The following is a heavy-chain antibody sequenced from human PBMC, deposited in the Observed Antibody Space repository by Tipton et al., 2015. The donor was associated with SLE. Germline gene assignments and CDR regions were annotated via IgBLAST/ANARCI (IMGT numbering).Heavy chain of an antibody. CDR2: IKQDGSEK. V-gene: IGHV3-7*03. D-gene: IGHD2-2*02. J-gene: IGHJ5*02. CDR3: ARAEVVPAAIRGGWFDP. CDR1: GFTLSSYW. Sequence: GSLRLSCTASGFTLSSYWMSWVRQAPGKGLQWVANIKQDGSEKFYVDSVKGRFTISRDNAKNSLYLQMDSLRAEDTAVYYCARAEVVPAAIRGGWFDPWGQGTLVTVSS.